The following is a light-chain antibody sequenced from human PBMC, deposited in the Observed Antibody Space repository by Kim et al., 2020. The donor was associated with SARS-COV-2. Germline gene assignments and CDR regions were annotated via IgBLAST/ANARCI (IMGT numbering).Light chain of an antibody. V-gene: IGLV2-14*01. CDR3: SSYTSSSGLMV. Sequence: SITIYCTGTSSDVDDYNYVSWYQQHPGKAPKLMIYEVTKRPSGVSYRFSGSKSGNTASLTISGLQAEDEADYYCSSYTSSSGLMVFGGGTQLTVL. CDR2: EVT. CDR1: SSDVDDYNY. J-gene: IGLJ3*02.